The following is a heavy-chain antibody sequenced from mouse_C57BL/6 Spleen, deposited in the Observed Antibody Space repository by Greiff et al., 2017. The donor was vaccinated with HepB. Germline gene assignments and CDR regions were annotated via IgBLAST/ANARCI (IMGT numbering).Heavy chain of an antibody. CDR2: IYPGDGDT. Sequence: QVQLQRSGPELVKPGASVKISCKASGYAFSSSWMNWVKQRPGKGLEWIGRIYPGDGDTNYNGKFKGKATLTADKSSSTAYMQLSSLTSEDSAVYFCARSYDYAMDYWGQGTSVTVSS. J-gene: IGHJ4*01. CDR1: GYAFSSSW. V-gene: IGHV1-82*01. CDR3: ARSYDYAMDY. D-gene: IGHD6-5*01.